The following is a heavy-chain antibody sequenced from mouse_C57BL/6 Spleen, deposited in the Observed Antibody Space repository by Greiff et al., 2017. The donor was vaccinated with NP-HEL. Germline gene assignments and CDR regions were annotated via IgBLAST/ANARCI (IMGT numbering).Heavy chain of an antibody. V-gene: IGHV5-4*03. CDR3: AVNGSY. CDR1: GFPFSSYA. J-gene: IGHJ3*01. CDR2: FSDGGSYT. Sequence: EVKVVESGGGLVKPGGSLKLSCAASGFPFSSYAMSWFRRTPEKRLEWVATFSDGGSYTYYPDNVKGRFTISRDNAKNNLYLQMSHLKSEDTAMYYCAVNGSYWGQGTLVTVSA.